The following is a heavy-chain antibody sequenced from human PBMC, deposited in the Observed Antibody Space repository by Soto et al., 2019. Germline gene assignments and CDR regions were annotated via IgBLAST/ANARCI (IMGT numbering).Heavy chain of an antibody. V-gene: IGHV3-30*18. D-gene: IGHD6-13*01. CDR3: AKDLGGSVNLYGIAAAGPHQFDY. CDR1: GFTFSSYG. CDR2: ISYDGSNK. J-gene: IGHJ4*02. Sequence: GGSLRLSCAASGFTFSSYGMHWVRQAPGKGLEWVAVISYDGSNKYYADSVKGRFTISRDNSKNTLYLQMNSLRAEDTAVYYCAKDLGGSVNLYGIAAAGPHQFDYCGQGTLVTVSS.